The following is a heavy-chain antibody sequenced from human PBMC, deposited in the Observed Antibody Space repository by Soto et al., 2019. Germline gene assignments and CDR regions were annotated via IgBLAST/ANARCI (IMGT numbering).Heavy chain of an antibody. D-gene: IGHD1-1*01. CDR2: MNPNTGNS. Sequence: QVQLVQSGAEVRKPGASVKVSCEASGYTFTSYDIYWVRQATGHGLAGMGWMNPNTGNSGYAQKFQGGVTMTSDTSISTAHMELSSLRSEDTAVYYGARRAETNGWNGFGADKYYFDFWGQGTLVTVSS. V-gene: IGHV1-8*01. CDR1: GYTFTSYD. CDR3: ARRAETNGWNGFGADKYYFDF. J-gene: IGHJ4*02.